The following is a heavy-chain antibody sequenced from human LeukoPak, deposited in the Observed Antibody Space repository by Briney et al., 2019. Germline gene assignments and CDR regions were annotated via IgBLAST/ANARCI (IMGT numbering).Heavy chain of an antibody. J-gene: IGHJ4*02. D-gene: IGHD1/OR15-1a*01. CDR1: GGSVSSFY. CDR2: IHNSGTT. CDR3: AQQRGEILEY. Sequence: SETLSLTCTVSGGSVSSFYWSLIRQPPGKGLEWIGYIHNSGTTKYNPSLKSRVTISVDTSRNQFSLRLSSVTAADTAIYYCAQQRGEILEYWGQGTLVTVSS. V-gene: IGHV4-59*02.